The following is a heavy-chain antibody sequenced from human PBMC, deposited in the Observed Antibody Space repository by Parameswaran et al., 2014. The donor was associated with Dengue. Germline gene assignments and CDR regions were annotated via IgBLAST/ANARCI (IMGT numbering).Heavy chain of an antibody. CDR3: ARERKTGAAARAGYDAFDI. CDR1: GGSISSGSYY. J-gene: IGHJ3*02. V-gene: IGHV4-61*02. Sequence: ASETLSLTCTVSGGSISSGSYYWSWIRQPAGKGLEWIGRIYTSGSTNYNPSLKSRVTISVDTSKNQFSLKLSSVTAADTAVYYCARERKTGAAARAGYDAFDIWGQGTMVTVSS. D-gene: IGHD6-13*01. CDR2: IYTSGST.